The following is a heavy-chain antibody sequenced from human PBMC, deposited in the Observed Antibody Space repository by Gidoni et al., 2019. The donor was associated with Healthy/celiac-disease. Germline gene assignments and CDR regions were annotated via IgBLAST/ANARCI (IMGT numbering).Heavy chain of an antibody. V-gene: IGHV3-15*07. J-gene: IGHJ3*02. CDR2: IKSKTDGGTT. D-gene: IGHD4-17*01. CDR1: GFTFSNAW. CDR3: TTDRSYARDAFDI. Sequence: ELQLVESGGGLVKPGGSLRLSCPASGFTFSNAWMNWVRSAPGKGLEWVGRIKSKTDGGTTDYTAPVKGRFTISRDDSKNTLYLQMNSLKAEDTAVYYCTTDRSYARDAFDIWGQGTMVTVSS.